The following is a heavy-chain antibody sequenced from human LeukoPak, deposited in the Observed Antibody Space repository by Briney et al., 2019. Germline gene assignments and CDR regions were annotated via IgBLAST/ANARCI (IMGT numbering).Heavy chain of an antibody. CDR3: ARGVYYGSGSYSGYYYYGTDV. V-gene: IGHV4-4*07. Sequence: SETLSLTCTVSGGSISSYYWSWIRQPAGKGLEWIGRIYTSGSTNYNPSLKSRVTMSVDTSKNQFSLKLSSVTAADTAVYYCARGVYYGSGSYSGYYYYGTDVWGQGTTVTVSS. CDR1: GGSISSYY. CDR2: IYTSGST. D-gene: IGHD3-10*01. J-gene: IGHJ6*02.